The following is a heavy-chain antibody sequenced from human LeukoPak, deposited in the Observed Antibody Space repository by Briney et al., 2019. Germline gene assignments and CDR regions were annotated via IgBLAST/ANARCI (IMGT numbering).Heavy chain of an antibody. V-gene: IGHV4-30-4*07. CDR3: ARVLLGSNHFDY. D-gene: IGHD4-11*01. CDR1: GGSISSGDYS. CDR2: IYYSGRT. Sequence: PSETLSLTCAVSGGSISSGDYSWSWIRQPPGKGLEWIGYIYYSGRTYYNPSLKSRIIISVDTSKNHFSLKLGSVTAADTAVYYCARVLLGSNHFDYWGQGTQVTVSS. J-gene: IGHJ4*02.